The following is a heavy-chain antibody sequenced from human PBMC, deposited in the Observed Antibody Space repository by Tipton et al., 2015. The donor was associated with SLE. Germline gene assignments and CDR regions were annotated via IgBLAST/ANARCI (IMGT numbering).Heavy chain of an antibody. V-gene: IGHV4-39*01. CDR1: GGSISSSSYY. J-gene: IGHJ6*03. D-gene: IGHD3-10*01. CDR2: IYYSGST. Sequence: TLSLTCTVSGGSISSSSYYWGWIRQPPGKGLEWIGNIYYSGSTYYNPSLKSRVTISVDASKNQFSLKLSSVTAADTAVYYCARIIRGVYYYYMDVWGKGTTATVSS. CDR3: ARIIRGVYYYYMDV.